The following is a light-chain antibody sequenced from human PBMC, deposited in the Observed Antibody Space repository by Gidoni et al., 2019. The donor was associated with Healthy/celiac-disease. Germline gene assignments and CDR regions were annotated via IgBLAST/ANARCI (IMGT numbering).Light chain of an antibody. J-gene: IGLJ1*01. CDR1: SSDVGGYNY. Sequence: QSALTQPASVSGSPGQSITISCTGTSSDVGGYNYVSWYQQHPGKAPKLMIYEVSNRPSGVSNRFSGSKSGNTASLTISGPQAEDEADYYYSSYTSSSFVFGTGTKVTVL. CDR3: SSYTSSSFV. V-gene: IGLV2-14*01. CDR2: EVS.